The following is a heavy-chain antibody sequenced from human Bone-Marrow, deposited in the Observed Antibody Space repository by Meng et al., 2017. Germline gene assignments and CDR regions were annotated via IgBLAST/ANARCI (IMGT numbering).Heavy chain of an antibody. CDR2: IYWDDDK. CDR1: GFSLSTSGVG. Sequence: QINLKESCPTPVKPTQILSLTCTFAGFSLSTSGVGVGWIRQPPGKALEWLALIYWDDDKRYSPSLKSRLTITKDTSKNQVVLTMTNMDPVDTATYYCARLYDYVWGSYRSLDYWGQGTLVTVSS. V-gene: IGHV2-5*02. CDR3: ARLYDYVWGSYRSLDY. J-gene: IGHJ4*02. D-gene: IGHD3-16*02.